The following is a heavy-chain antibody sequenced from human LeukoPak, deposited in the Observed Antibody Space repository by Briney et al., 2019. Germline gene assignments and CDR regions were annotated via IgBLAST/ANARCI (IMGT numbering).Heavy chain of an antibody. CDR2: IRYDGSNK. CDR3: AKGGITIFGVVMKNNWFDP. D-gene: IGHD3-3*01. V-gene: IGHV3-30*02. CDR1: GFSFSTYA. Sequence: GGSLRLSCAGSGFSFSTYAMSWVRQAPGKGLEWVAFIRYDGSNKYYADSVKGRFTISRDNSKNTLYLQMNSLRAEDTAVYYCAKGGITIFGVVMKNNWFDPWGQGTLVTVSS. J-gene: IGHJ5*02.